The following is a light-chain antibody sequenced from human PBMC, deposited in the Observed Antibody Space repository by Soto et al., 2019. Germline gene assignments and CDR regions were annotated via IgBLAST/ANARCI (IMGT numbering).Light chain of an antibody. CDR1: QSISSX. CDR2: AAS. Sequence: DIQMTQSPSSLSASVGDRVTITCRASQSISSXXXXXXXXXGXAPKLLIYAASSLQSGVPSRFSGSGSGTDFTLTISSLQPEDFATYYCQQSYSTPPYTFGQGTKLEIK. V-gene: IGKV1-39*01. CDR3: QQSYSTPPYT. J-gene: IGKJ2*01.